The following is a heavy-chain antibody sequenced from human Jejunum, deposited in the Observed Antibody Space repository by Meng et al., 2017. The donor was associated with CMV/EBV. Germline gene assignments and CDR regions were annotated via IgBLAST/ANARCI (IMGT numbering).Heavy chain of an antibody. D-gene: IGHD3-3*01. CDR1: YC. J-gene: IGHJ5*02. Sequence: YCIGWVRRMAGRGPEWMGIIWPGDSDTRSSPSFQSQVTISADKSVSTAYLQWSSLKASDTAVYYCARGAGRITNLGVVMSWFDPWGQGTLVTVSS. CDR2: IWPGDSDT. CDR3: ARGAGRITNLGVVMSWFDP. V-gene: IGHV5-51*01.